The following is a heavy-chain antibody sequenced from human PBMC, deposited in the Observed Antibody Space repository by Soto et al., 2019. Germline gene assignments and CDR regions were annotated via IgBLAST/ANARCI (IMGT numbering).Heavy chain of an antibody. Sequence: SETLSLTCTVSGGPISSYYWGWIRQPPGKGLQWIGYIYYTGTTSYNPYLNSRVTISVDTSKNHFSLRLSSVTAADTAIYYCARLGGYFQAFGSWGQGTLVTVSS. D-gene: IGHD3-22*01. CDR1: GGPISSYY. V-gene: IGHV4-59*08. CDR3: ARLGGYFQAFGS. CDR2: IYYTGTT. J-gene: IGHJ4*02.